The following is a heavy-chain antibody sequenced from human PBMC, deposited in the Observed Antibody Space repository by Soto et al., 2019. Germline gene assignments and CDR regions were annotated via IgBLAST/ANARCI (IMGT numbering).Heavy chain of an antibody. CDR3: AREPNYVDY. V-gene: IGHV1-18*01. J-gene: IGHJ4*02. CDR1: GYTFTSYG. Sequence: QVQLVQSGAEVKKPGASVKVSCKASGYTFTSYGISWVRQSPGQGIEWMGWISAYNGNTNYKQKLKGRVSMTTDTSTSTDYMELMSLRSDDTFVKYCAREPNYVDYWGQGTLVTVSS. CDR2: ISAYNGNT.